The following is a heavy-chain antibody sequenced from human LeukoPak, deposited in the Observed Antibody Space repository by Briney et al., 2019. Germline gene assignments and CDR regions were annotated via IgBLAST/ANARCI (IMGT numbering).Heavy chain of an antibody. CDR3: ARDRLAGALGF. J-gene: IGHJ4*02. CDR1: GYTFTNFG. V-gene: IGHV1-18*01. D-gene: IGHD6-19*01. Sequence: GASVRVSCKTSGYTFTNFGISWVRLAPGQGLEWMGWISTYNGNTNYAQKLQGRVTMTTDTSTSTAYMELRSLRSDDTAVYYRARDRLAGALGFWGQGTLVTVSS. CDR2: ISTYNGNT.